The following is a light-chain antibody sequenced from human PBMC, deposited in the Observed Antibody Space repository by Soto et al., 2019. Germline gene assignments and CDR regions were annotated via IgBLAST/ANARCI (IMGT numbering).Light chain of an antibody. CDR2: GAS. Sequence: EIVMTQSPATLSVSPGERATLSCRASQSVSSNLAWYQQKPGQAPRLLIYGASTRATGIPARFSGSGSGTEFTLTISSLQSEDFAFYYCQQYNNWPYTFGQGTNLDIK. CDR3: QQYNNWPYT. J-gene: IGKJ2*01. V-gene: IGKV3-15*01. CDR1: QSVSSN.